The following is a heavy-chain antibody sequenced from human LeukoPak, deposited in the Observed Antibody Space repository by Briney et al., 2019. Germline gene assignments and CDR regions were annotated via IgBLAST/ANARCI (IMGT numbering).Heavy chain of an antibody. D-gene: IGHD5-18*01. Sequence: PGGSLRLSCAASGFTFSSYGMHWVRQAPGKGLEWVAVISYDGSNKYYADSVKGRFTISRDNSKNTLYLQMNSLRAEDTAVYYCAKGIRIQLWFKDAFGFWGQGTMVTVSS. J-gene: IGHJ3*01. CDR3: AKGIRIQLWFKDAFGF. CDR1: GFTFSSYG. CDR2: ISYDGSNK. V-gene: IGHV3-30*18.